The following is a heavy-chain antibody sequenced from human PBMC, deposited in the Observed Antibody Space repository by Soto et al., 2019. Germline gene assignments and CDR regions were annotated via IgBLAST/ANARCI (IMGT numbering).Heavy chain of an antibody. CDR1: GDTFGRFT. CDR3: ARDTSTTNKLIGVWFDP. CDR2: IKPISDIT. Sequence: ASVKVSCKASGDTFGRFTINWVRQAPGQGLEWMGGIKPISDITNYAQRFQGRVTFTADASTRTVYLELSSLRSEDTAMYYCARDTSTTNKLIGVWFDPWGQGTLVTVSS. J-gene: IGHJ5*02. V-gene: IGHV1-69*13. D-gene: IGHD1-1*01.